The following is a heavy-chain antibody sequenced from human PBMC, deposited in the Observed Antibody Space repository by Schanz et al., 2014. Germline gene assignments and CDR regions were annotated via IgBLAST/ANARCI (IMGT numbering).Heavy chain of an antibody. CDR1: GFGFSSYS. Sequence: EVQLVEPGGGLIQPGGSLRLSCAASGFGFSSYSMNWVRQAPGKGLEWVSYVSRSTPDIYYADSVKGRFTMSRDNAKNSVFLQMNSLRAEDTAVYYCVRDSFFAFDYWGQGTLVTVSS. J-gene: IGHJ4*02. CDR2: VSRSTPDI. V-gene: IGHV3-48*01. D-gene: IGHD3-3*01. CDR3: VRDSFFAFDY.